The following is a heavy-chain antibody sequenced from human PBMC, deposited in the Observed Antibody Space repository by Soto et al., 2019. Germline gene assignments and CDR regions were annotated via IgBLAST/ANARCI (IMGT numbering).Heavy chain of an antibody. J-gene: IGHJ3*02. CDR2: INHSGST. D-gene: IGHD3-10*01. CDR3: ASLYYYGSGSYNDAFDI. CDR1: GGSFSGYY. V-gene: IGHV4-34*01. Sequence: PSETLSLTCAVYGGSFSGYYWSWIRQPPGKGLEWIGEINHSGSTNYNPSLKSRVTISVDTSKNQFSLKLSSVTAADTAVYYCASLYYYGSGSYNDAFDIWGQGTMVTVSS.